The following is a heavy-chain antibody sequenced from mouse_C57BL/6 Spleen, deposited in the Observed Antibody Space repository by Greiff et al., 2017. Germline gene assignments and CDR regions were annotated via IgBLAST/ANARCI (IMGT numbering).Heavy chain of an antibody. D-gene: IGHD1-1*01. Sequence: DVKLQESGGDLVKPGGSLKLSCAASGFTFSSYGMSWVRQTPDKRLEWVATISSGGSYTYYPDSVKGRFTISRDNAKNTLYLQMSSLKSEDTAMYYCARQGITTVVADAYWGQGTLVTVSA. CDR2: ISSGGSYT. CDR3: ARQGITTVVADAY. V-gene: IGHV5-6*02. J-gene: IGHJ3*01. CDR1: GFTFSSYG.